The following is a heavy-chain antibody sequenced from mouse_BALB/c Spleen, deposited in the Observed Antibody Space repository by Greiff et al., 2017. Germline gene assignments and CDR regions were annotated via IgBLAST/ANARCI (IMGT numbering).Heavy chain of an antibody. Sequence: EVKLMESGGGLVQPGGSRKLSCAASGFTFSSFGMHWVRQAPEKGLEWVAYISSGSSTIYYADTVKGRFTISRDNPKNTLFLQMTSLRSEDTAMYYCARSGGYDEAWFAYWGQGTLVTVSA. J-gene: IGHJ3*01. V-gene: IGHV5-17*02. CDR3: ARSGGYDEAWFAY. D-gene: IGHD2-2*01. CDR1: GFTFSSFG. CDR2: ISSGSSTI.